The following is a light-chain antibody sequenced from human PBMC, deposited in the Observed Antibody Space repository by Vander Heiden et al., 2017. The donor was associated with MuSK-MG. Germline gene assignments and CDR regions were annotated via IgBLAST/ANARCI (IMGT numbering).Light chain of an antibody. CDR1: SSNIGSQY. V-gene: IGLV1-47*01. CDR2: KND. CDR3: AAWDDSLSNRV. Sequence: QSVLPQPPSASGTPGQRVTIPCSGSSSNIGSQYVYWYQQLPGMAPKLLIYKNDQRPSGVPDRFSGSKSGTSASLAISGLRSEDEADYYCAAWDDSLSNRVFGGGTKLTVL. J-gene: IGLJ2*01.